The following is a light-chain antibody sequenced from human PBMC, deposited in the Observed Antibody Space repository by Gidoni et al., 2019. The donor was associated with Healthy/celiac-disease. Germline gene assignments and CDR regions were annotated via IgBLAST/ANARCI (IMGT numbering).Light chain of an antibody. Sequence: QSVLNQPPSPTRTPDQRGTIPCSGCRSNHGNNYVLWYQQLPGTAPRLLINRNNPRPSGVPGRFSGSKSGTSATLAISGLRSEDEADYYCAAWDDSLGAYVVFGGGTKLTVL. CDR3: AAWDDSLGAYVV. CDR1: RSNHGNNY. J-gene: IGLJ2*01. V-gene: IGLV1-47*01. CDR2: RNN.